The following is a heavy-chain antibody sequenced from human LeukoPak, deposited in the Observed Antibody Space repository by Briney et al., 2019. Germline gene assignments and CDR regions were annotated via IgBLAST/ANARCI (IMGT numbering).Heavy chain of an antibody. Sequence: GGSLRLSCAASGFTFNRYNMNWVRRAPGKGLEWVANIKQDGSETHHVDSVKGRFTISRDNAKDSLYLEMNSLRAEDTAVYYCARGGQAGTGDLWGQGTLVTVSS. CDR2: IKQDGSET. V-gene: IGHV3-7*01. D-gene: IGHD3-10*01. CDR3: ARGGQAGTGDL. J-gene: IGHJ5*02. CDR1: GFTFNRYN.